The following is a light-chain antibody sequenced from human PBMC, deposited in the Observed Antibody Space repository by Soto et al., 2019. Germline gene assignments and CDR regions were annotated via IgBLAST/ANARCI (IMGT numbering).Light chain of an antibody. V-gene: IGKV3-15*01. Sequence: EIVFTQSPGTLSLSPGERASLSCRASQSVRSNLGWYQQKPGQAPSLLIYGASTRATGIPDRFSGSGSGTEFTLTISSLQSEDLAVYYCQQYSNWPRTFGQGTKVDIK. CDR2: GAS. J-gene: IGKJ1*01. CDR1: QSVRSN. CDR3: QQYSNWPRT.